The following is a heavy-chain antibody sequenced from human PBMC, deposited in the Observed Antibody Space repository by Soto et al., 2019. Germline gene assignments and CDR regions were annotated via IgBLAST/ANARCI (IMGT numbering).Heavy chain of an antibody. CDR2: IPTGNVYI. Sequence: EVQLVESGGGLVKPGGSLRLSCVASGFTLSSFSMSWIRQTPGKGLEWVSSIPTGNVYISYADSVKGRFTISRDNAKNSLFLQMNSLKADDTALYFCARDSYSSLFDSWGQGTLVTVSS. V-gene: IGHV3-21*02. CDR1: GFTLSSFS. CDR3: ARDSYSSLFDS. J-gene: IGHJ5*01. D-gene: IGHD6-19*01.